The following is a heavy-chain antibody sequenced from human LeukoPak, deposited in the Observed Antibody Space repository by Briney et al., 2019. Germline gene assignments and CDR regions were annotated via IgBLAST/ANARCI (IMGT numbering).Heavy chain of an antibody. CDR3: ARSGFLAARRGFYYYYYMDV. J-gene: IGHJ6*03. V-gene: IGHV4-34*01. CDR1: GGSISSYY. D-gene: IGHD6-6*01. CDR2: INHSGST. Sequence: PSETLSLTCSVSGGSISSYYWSWIRQTPRKGLEWIGEINHSGSTNYNPSLKSRVTISVDTSKNQLSLKLSSVTAADTAVYYCARSGFLAARRGFYYYYYMDVWGKGTTVTVSS.